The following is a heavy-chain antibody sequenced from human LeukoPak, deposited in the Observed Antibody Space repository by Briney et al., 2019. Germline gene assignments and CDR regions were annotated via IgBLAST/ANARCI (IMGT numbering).Heavy chain of an antibody. CDR3: ARGRTGDAFDY. Sequence: SQTLSLTCTVSGGSISSGGYYWSWIRQHPGKGLEWIGYIYYSGSTCYNPSLKSRVTISVDTSKNQFSLKLSSVTAADTAVYYCARGRTGDAFDYWGQGTLVTVSS. D-gene: IGHD7-27*01. CDR2: IYYSGST. J-gene: IGHJ4*02. CDR1: GGSISSGGYY. V-gene: IGHV4-31*03.